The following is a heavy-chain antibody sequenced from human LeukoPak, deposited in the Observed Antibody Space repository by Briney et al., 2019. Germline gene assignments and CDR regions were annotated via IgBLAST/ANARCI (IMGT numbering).Heavy chain of an antibody. Sequence: SLRLSCAASGFTFDDYAMHWVRQAPGKGLEWVSGISWYSGSIGYADSVKGRFTISRDNAKNSLYLQMDSLRAEDMALYDCVKARWELNDAFDMGGEGTMVTVSS. CDR2: ISWYSGSI. D-gene: IGHD1-26*01. CDR1: GFTFDDYA. V-gene: IGHV3-9*03. CDR3: VKARWELNDAFDM. J-gene: IGHJ3*02.